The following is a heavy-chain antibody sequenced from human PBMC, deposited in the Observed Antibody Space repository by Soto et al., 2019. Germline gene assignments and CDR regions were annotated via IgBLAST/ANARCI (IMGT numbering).Heavy chain of an antibody. D-gene: IGHD2-15*01. V-gene: IGHV3-13*01. CDR2: IGPKGDT. CDR1: GFTFSTYD. CDR3: ARDRCNAGRFYSDY. J-gene: IGHJ4*02. Sequence: EVQLVESGGGLVRPGGSLSLSCAASGFTFSTYDFHWVSQRPGRGLEWVSAIGPKGDTYYARSVAGRFTMSRDNARNSFFLHMDSLRAEDTAVYYCARDRCNAGRFYSDYCGQGTLVTVSS.